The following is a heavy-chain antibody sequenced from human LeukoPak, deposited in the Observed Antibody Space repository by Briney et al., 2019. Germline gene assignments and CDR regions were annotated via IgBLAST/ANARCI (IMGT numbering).Heavy chain of an antibody. CDR2: IYYSGST. D-gene: IGHD1-26*01. CDR1: GGSISSGGYY. V-gene: IGHV4-31*03. CDR3: ARAGATTWDY. J-gene: IGHJ4*02. Sequence: SETLSLTCTVSGGSISSGGYYWSWIRQHPGKGLEWIGYIYYSGSTNYNPSLKSRVTISVDTSKNQFSLKLSSVTAADTAVYYCARAGATTWDYWGQGTLVTVSS.